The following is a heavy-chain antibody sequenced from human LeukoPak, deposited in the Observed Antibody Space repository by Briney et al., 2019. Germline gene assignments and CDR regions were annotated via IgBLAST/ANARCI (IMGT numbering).Heavy chain of an antibody. Sequence: GGSLRLSCAASGFTFSSYGMHWVRQAPGKGLEWVAVILYDGSNKYYADSVKGRFTISRDNSKNTLYLQMNSLRAEDTAVYYCARDYSNYPYYYYYYYGMDVWGQGTTVTVSS. CDR1: GFTFSSYG. V-gene: IGHV3-33*01. CDR2: ILYDGSNK. J-gene: IGHJ6*02. D-gene: IGHD4-11*01. CDR3: ARDYSNYPYYYYYYYGMDV.